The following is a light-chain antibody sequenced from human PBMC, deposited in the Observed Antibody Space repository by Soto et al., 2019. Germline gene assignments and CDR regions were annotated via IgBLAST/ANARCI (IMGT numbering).Light chain of an antibody. CDR1: QDISHY. CDR3: QQCENVPLT. CDR2: DAS. J-gene: IGKJ4*01. Sequence: DIPMTQSPSSLSASVGDRVTITCQASQDISHYLNWYQQRPGKAPKLLIYDASNLETGVPSRFSGSGSGTDFTFTISSLQPEDIATYYCQQCENVPLTFGGGTKVEIK. V-gene: IGKV1-33*01.